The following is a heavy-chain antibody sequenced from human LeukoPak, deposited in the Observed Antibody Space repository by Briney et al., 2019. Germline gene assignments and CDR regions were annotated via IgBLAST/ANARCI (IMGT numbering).Heavy chain of an antibody. CDR2: INPSGGST. V-gene: IGHV1-46*01. D-gene: IGHD2-2*01. CDR3: ARTQPTGNFIPAAVYGMDV. CDR1: GYTFTSYY. Sequence: ASVKVSCKASGYTFTSYYMHWVRQAPGQGLEWMGIINPSGGSTGYAQKLQGRVTMTRDTSTSTVYMELSSLRSEDTAVYYCARTQPTGNFIPAAVYGMDVWGKGTTVTVSS. J-gene: IGHJ6*04.